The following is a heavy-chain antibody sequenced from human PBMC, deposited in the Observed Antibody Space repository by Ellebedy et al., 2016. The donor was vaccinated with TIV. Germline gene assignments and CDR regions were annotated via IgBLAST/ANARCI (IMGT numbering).Heavy chain of an antibody. D-gene: IGHD1-26*01. CDR2: ISADSGNT. CDR1: GYIFTNFG. Sequence: ASVKVSCXASGYIFTNFGISWVRQAPGQGLEWMGWISADSGNTKYPQKVQGRVTMTTDTSTSTAYMELRSLRSDDTAVYYCARDFRVRTYLVGNTPPPFDYWGQGTLVTVSS. V-gene: IGHV1-18*01. J-gene: IGHJ4*02. CDR3: ARDFRVRTYLVGNTPPPFDY.